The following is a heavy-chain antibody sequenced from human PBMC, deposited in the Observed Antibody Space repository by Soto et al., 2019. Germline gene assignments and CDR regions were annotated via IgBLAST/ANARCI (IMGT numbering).Heavy chain of an antibody. CDR3: ARDAERGRGYPISYYYYYGMDV. D-gene: IGHD3-22*01. CDR2: INPSGGST. CDR1: GYTFTSYY. Sequence: ASVKVSCKASGYTFTSYYMHWVRQAPGQGLEWMGIINPSGGSTSYAQKFQGRVTMTRDTSTSTVYMELSSLRSEDTAVYYCARDAERGRGYPISYYYYYGMDVWGQGTTVTVSS. J-gene: IGHJ6*02. V-gene: IGHV1-46*01.